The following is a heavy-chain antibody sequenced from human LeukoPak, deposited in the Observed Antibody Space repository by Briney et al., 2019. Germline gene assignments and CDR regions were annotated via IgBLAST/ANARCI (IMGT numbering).Heavy chain of an antibody. D-gene: IGHD5-24*01. CDR1: GGSFSGYY. V-gene: IGHV4-34*01. CDR3: ARGSVGRWLQLRWFDP. CDR2: INHSGST. Sequence: SETLSLTCAVYGGSFSGYYWSWIRQPPGKGLEWIGEINHSGSTNYNPSLKSRVTISVDTSKNQFSLKLSPVTAADTAVNYCARGSVGRWLQLRWFDPWGQGTLVTVSS. J-gene: IGHJ5*02.